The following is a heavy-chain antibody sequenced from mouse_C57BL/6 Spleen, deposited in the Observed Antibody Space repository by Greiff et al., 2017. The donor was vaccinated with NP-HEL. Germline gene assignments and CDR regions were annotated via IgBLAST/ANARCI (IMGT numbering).Heavy chain of an antibody. CDR3: AREGDDYGHYYAMDD. CDR2: LYPYNGGT. CDR1: GYTFTDYY. J-gene: IGHJ4*01. D-gene: IGHD2-4*01. Sequence: EVQLQQSGPVLVKPGASVKMSCKASGYTFTDYYMNWVKQSPGKSLEWIGVLYPYNGGTNYNQKFKGKATLTVDKSSSTAYMELNSLTSEDSAVYYCAREGDDYGHYYAMDDWGQGTSVTVSS. V-gene: IGHV1-19*01.